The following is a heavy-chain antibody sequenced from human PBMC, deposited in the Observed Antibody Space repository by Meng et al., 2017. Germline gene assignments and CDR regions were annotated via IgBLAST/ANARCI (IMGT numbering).Heavy chain of an antibody. CDR2: INSDGSST. CDR1: GFTFSSDW. V-gene: IGHV3-74*01. J-gene: IGHJ6*02. Sequence: GESLKISCAASGFTFSSDWMHWVRQAPGKGLVWVSRINSDGSSTSYADSVKGRFTISRDNAKNTLYLQMNSLRAEDTAVYYCARDWNPWIQLWTTYYYYGMDVWGQGTTVTVSS. CDR3: ARDWNPWIQLWTTYYYYGMDV. D-gene: IGHD5-18*01.